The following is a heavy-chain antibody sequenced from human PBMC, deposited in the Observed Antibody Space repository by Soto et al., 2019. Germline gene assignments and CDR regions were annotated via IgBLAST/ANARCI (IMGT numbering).Heavy chain of an antibody. Sequence: PSETLSLTCTVSGGSISSYYWSWIRQPPGKGLEWIGYIYYSGSTNYNPSLKSRVTISVDTSKNQFSLKLSSVTAADTAVYYCARGVEMATVAFDIWGQGTMVTVSS. V-gene: IGHV4-59*01. CDR1: GGSISSYY. CDR3: ARGVEMATVAFDI. CDR2: IYYSGST. D-gene: IGHD4-4*01. J-gene: IGHJ3*02.